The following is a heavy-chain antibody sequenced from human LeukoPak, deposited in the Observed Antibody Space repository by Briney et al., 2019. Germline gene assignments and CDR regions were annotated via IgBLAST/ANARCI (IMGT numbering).Heavy chain of an antibody. J-gene: IGHJ5*02. Sequence: KPSETLSLTCTVSVGYICTYYWKWIRRPPGKGLEWIRSVFYSGRTNYNPSLKSRVTMSVDTARNQFSLTLTSVTAADTAVYYCARNDKSYGYLNWFDPWGRGNLATASS. CDR2: VFYSGRT. V-gene: IGHV4-59*13. CDR3: ARNDKSYGYLNWFDP. CDR1: VGYICTYY. D-gene: IGHD3-16*01.